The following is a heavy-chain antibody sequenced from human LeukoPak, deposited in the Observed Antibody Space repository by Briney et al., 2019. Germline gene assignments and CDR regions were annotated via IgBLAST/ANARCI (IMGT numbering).Heavy chain of an antibody. D-gene: IGHD3-10*01. CDR3: ARAYGSGSYGIYYGMDV. CDR1: GYTFTSYY. V-gene: IGHV1-46*01. CDR2: INPSGGST. Sequence: ASVKASCKASGYTFTSYYMHWVRQAPGQGLEWMGIINPSGGSTSYAQKFQGRVTMTRDTSTSTVYMELSSLRSEDTAVYYCARAYGSGSYGIYYGMDVWGKGTTVTVSS. J-gene: IGHJ6*04.